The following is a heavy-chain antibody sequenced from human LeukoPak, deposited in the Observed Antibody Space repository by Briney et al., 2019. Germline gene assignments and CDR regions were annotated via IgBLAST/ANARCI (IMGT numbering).Heavy chain of an antibody. CDR1: GGSFSGYY. CDR2: INHSGST. J-gene: IGHJ3*02. CDR3: ARGRAFDI. Sequence: SETLSLTCAVYGGSFSGYYWSWIRQPPGKGLGWIGEINHSGSTNYNPSLKSRVTISADTSKNQFSLKLSSVTAADTAVYYCARGRAFDIWGQGTMVTVSS. V-gene: IGHV4-34*01.